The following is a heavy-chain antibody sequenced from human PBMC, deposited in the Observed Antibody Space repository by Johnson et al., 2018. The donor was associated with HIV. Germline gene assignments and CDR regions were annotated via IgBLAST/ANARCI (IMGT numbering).Heavy chain of an antibody. CDR3: PRGVVRRRQLSGDAFDI. CDR2: ISYDGSNK. Sequence: QVQLVESGGGVVQPGRSLRLSCAASGFTFSSYAMHWVRQAPGKGLEWVAVISYDGSNKYYADPVKGRFTISRDNSKNTLYLQMSSLRAEDTALYDCPRGVVRRRQLSGDAFDIWGQGTMVTVSS. V-gene: IGHV3-30-3*01. J-gene: IGHJ3*02. CDR1: GFTFSSYA. D-gene: IGHD2-2*01.